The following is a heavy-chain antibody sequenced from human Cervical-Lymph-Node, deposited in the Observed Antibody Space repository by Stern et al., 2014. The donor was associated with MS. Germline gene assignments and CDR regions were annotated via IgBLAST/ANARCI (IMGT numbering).Heavy chain of an antibody. D-gene: IGHD3-22*01. CDR1: GFSLSTSGVG. CDR2: IYWDDDK. CDR3: AHHDYYYDSSAYYSDLFDY. V-gene: IGHV2-5*02. J-gene: IGHJ4*02. Sequence: QLTLKESGPTLVKPTQTLTLTCTFSGFSLSTSGVGVGWIRQPPGKALEWLALIYWDDDKRYSPSLKSRLTITKDTSKNQVVLTMTNMDPVDTATYYCAHHDYYYDSSAYYSDLFDYWGQGTLVTVSS.